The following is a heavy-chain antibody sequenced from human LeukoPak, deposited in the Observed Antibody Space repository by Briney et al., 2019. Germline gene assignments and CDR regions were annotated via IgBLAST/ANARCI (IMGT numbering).Heavy chain of an antibody. D-gene: IGHD4-11*01. CDR1: GFTFSSYA. CDR2: ISGSGGST. Sequence: QSGGSLRLSCAASGFTFSSYAMSWVRQAPGKGLEWVSAISGSGGSTYYADSVKGRFTISRDNSKNTLYLQMNSLRAEDTAVYYCAKCYSNYVSLWFDPWGQGTLVTVSS. CDR3: AKCYSNYVSLWFDP. J-gene: IGHJ5*02. V-gene: IGHV3-23*01.